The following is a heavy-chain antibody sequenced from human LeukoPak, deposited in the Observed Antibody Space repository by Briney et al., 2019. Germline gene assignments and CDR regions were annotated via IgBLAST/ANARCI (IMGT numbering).Heavy chain of an antibody. D-gene: IGHD5-12*01. CDR3: AKEGYSGYYAFDI. J-gene: IGHJ3*02. CDR1: GFIFSDHY. Sequence: PGGSLRLSCAASGFIFSDHYMSWIRQAPGKGLEWVSYISTSGSYTNYADSVKGRFTISGDNAKNSLYLQMNSLRADDTAMYYCAKEGYSGYYAFDIWGQGTMVTVSS. CDR2: ISTSGSYT. V-gene: IGHV3-11*05.